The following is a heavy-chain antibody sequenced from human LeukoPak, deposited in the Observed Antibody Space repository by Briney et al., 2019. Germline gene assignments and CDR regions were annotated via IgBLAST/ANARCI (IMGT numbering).Heavy chain of an antibody. J-gene: IGHJ5*02. CDR3: ATSAGAGSYAWFDP. CDR2: MYYSGTST. V-gene: IGHV4-59*08. Sequence: SETLSLTCTVSGGSISGHHWTWIRQPPGKGLEWIGYMYYSGTSTNYNPSLKSRVTISVDTSKNQFSLKLSSVTAADTSVYYCATSAGAGSYAWFDPWGQGTQVTVSS. CDR1: GGSISGHH. D-gene: IGHD3-10*01.